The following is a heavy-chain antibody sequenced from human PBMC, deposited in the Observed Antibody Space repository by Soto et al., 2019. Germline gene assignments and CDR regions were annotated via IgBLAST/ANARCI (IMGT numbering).Heavy chain of an antibody. CDR3: ARVGSLEAMDY. CDR1: GYTFTNYG. V-gene: IGHV1-18*01. CDR2: ISTYKGNT. D-gene: IGHD3-10*01. Sequence: QVQLVQSGAEVKKPGASVKVSCKASGYTFTNYGITWVRHAPGQGLEWMGWISTYKGNTNYAQKLQGRITMTTDTSTRTAHMDLRILRSDDTAVYYCARVGSLEAMDYWGQGTLVTVSS. J-gene: IGHJ4*02.